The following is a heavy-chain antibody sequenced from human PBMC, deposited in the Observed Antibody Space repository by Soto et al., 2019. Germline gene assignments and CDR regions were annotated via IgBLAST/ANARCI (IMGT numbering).Heavy chain of an antibody. V-gene: IGHV3-23*01. CDR1: GFSFNSYS. CDR2: IIGSGDSA. Sequence: EVQLLESGGGLVQPGGSLRLSCAASGFSFNSYSMSWVRQAPGKGLEWVAGIIGSGDSAYYADSVKGPFTISRDNSKNTLSLQMNSLRAGDTAIYYCARDRGTTTVTFDAFQHWGQGTLVAVSS. CDR3: ARDRGTTTVTFDAFQH. J-gene: IGHJ1*01. D-gene: IGHD4-17*01.